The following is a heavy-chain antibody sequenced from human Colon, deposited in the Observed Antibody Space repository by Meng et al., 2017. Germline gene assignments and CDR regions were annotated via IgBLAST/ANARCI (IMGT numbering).Heavy chain of an antibody. V-gene: IGHV1-8*01. D-gene: IGHD1-26*01. CDR3: ARVEVGITSGDY. Sequence: VQLVQSGAEGKKPGTSVKVSCKASEYTFTSYDINWVRQATGQGLEWMGWMNPNSGNTGYAQKFQGRVTMTRNTAISTAYMELSRLRSEDTAVYYCARVEVGITSGDYWGQGTLVTVSS. CDR2: MNPNSGNT. CDR1: EYTFTSYD. J-gene: IGHJ4*02.